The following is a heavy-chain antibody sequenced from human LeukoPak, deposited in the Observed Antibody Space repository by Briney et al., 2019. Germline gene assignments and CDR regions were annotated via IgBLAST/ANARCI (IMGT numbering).Heavy chain of an antibody. CDR1: GGTFSSYA. CDR3: AVQNIVVVVAATRAYYGMDI. Sequence: SVKVSCKASGGTFSSYAISWVRQAPGQGLEWMGGIIPIFGTANYAQKFQGRVTITADESTSTAYMELSSLRSEDTAVYYCAVQNIVVVVAATRAYYGMDIWGQGTTVTVSS. J-gene: IGHJ6*02. V-gene: IGHV1-69*13. CDR2: IIPIFGTA. D-gene: IGHD2-15*01.